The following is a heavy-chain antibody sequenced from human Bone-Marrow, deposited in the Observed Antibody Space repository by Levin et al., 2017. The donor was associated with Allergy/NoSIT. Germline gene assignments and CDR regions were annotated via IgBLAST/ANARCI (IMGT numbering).Heavy chain of an antibody. Sequence: GGSLRLSCGASGFSFDDRAMHWVRQAPGRGLEWVAGISWNSVIIGYADSVKGRFTISRDNAKNSIYLEMNSLKPEDTAFYYCAKTFTGHSYGPVDYWGQGTLVTVSS. J-gene: IGHJ4*02. D-gene: IGHD5-18*01. CDR1: GFSFDDRA. CDR3: AKTFTGHSYGPVDY. CDR2: ISWNSVII. V-gene: IGHV3-9*01.